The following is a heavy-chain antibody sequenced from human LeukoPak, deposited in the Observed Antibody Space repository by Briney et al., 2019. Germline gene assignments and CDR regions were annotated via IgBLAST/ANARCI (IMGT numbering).Heavy chain of an antibody. CDR3: AKLGNYDLMIDY. D-gene: IGHD3-3*01. J-gene: IGHJ4*02. V-gene: IGHV4-38-2*02. Sequence: PSETLSLTCTVSGYSLSSGYYWGWIRQPPGKGLEWIGNIYHSGNTYYNPSLKSRVTISVDTSKNQFSLKLSSVTAADTAVYYCAKLGNYDLMIDYWGQGTLVTVSS. CDR1: GYSLSSGYY. CDR2: IYHSGNT.